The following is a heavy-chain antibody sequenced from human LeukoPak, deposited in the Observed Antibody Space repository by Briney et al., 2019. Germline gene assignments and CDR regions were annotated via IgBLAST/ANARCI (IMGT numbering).Heavy chain of an antibody. CDR3: TRGSRGRRDN. V-gene: IGHV1-8*01. D-gene: IGHD5-12*01. Sequence: GASVKVSCTASGYTFTACDINWVRQATGQGLEWMGWMNPTSGNTGYGQRFQGRITMTRDISIGTAYMELSNLTSEDTAIYYSTRGSRGRRDNWGQGTLVTVSA. CDR2: MNPTSGNT. J-gene: IGHJ4*02. CDR1: GYTFTACD.